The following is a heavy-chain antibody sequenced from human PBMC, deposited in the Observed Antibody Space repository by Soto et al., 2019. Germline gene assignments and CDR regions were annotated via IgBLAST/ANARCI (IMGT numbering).Heavy chain of an antibody. Sequence: SETLSLTCTVSGGSVSSGSYYWSWIRQPPGKGLEWIGYIYYSGSTNYNPSLKSRVTISVDTSKNQFSLKLSSVTAADTAVYYCARQSWSTSDFDYWGQGTLVTVSS. CDR3: ARQSWSTSDFDY. CDR2: IYYSGST. CDR1: GGSVSSGSYY. D-gene: IGHD2-15*01. V-gene: IGHV4-61*01. J-gene: IGHJ4*02.